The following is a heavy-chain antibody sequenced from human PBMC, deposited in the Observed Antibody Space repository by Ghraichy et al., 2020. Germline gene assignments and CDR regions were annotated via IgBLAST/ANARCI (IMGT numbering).Heavy chain of an antibody. Sequence: SETLSLTCTVSGDSISGHYWNWLRQPPGKGLEWIGYIYHSGNTNYNPSLKSRVSISVDTSKNHFSLKLSSLTAADTAVYFCARAYDTSGFYHPFGYWGRGTLVTVSS. CDR2: IYHSGNT. CDR1: GDSISGHY. J-gene: IGHJ4*02. CDR3: ARAYDTSGFYHPFGY. V-gene: IGHV4-59*11. D-gene: IGHD3-22*01.